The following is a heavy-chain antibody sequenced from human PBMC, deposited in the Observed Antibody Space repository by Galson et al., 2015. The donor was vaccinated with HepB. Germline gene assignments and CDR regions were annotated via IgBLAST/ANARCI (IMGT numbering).Heavy chain of an antibody. CDR3: ASSFVVVPVAKALDI. V-gene: IGHV1-3*01. CDR1: GYTLKTFA. D-gene: IGHD2-2*01. CDR2: INVGTGIT. J-gene: IGHJ3*02. Sequence: SVKVSCKASGYTLKTFAMHWARQAPGQGLEWMGWINVGTGITKYSQKFQGRVTFTSDTSASTAYMDLSSLRPEDTAVYFCASSFVVVPVAKALDIWGQGTVVTVSS.